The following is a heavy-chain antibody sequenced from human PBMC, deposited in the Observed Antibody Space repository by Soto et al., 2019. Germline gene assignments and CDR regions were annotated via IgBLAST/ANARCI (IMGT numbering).Heavy chain of an antibody. Sequence: SETLSLTCTVSGGSISSGSYYWGWIRQPPGKGLEWIGSIYYSGSTYYNPSLKSRVTISVDTSKNQFSLKLSSVTAADTAVYYCLRASWNYYYYGMDIWGQGTTVTVSS. CDR1: GGSISSGSYY. J-gene: IGHJ6*02. CDR3: LRASWNYYYYGMDI. V-gene: IGHV4-39*03. D-gene: IGHD1-1*01. CDR2: IYYSGST.